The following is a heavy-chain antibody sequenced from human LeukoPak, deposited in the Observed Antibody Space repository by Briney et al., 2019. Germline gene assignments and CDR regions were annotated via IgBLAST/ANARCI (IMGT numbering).Heavy chain of an antibody. V-gene: IGHV3-23*01. J-gene: IGHJ4*02. Sequence: PGGSLRLSCAASGFTFSSYAVSWVRQAPGEGLGWVSAISGSGGSTYYADSVKGRFTISRDNSKNTLYLQMNSLRAEDTAVYYCAKRPAYSYGAYFDYWGQGTLVTVSS. CDR3: AKRPAYSYGAYFDY. CDR2: ISGSGGST. CDR1: GFTFSSYA. D-gene: IGHD5-18*01.